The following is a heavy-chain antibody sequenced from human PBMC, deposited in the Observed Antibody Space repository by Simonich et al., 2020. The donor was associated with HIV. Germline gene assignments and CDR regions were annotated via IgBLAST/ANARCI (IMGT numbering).Heavy chain of an antibody. CDR1: GGSFSGYY. CDR2: INHSGST. V-gene: IGHV4-34*01. CDR3: ARLTAGGLGEYFQH. J-gene: IGHJ1*01. D-gene: IGHD6-13*01. Sequence: QVQLQQCGAGLLKPSETLSLTCAVYGGSFSGYYWSWIRQPPGKGLEWIGEINHSGSTNYNPSLKSRVTISVDTSKNQFSRKLSSVTAADTAVYYCARLTAGGLGEYFQHWGQGTLVTVSS.